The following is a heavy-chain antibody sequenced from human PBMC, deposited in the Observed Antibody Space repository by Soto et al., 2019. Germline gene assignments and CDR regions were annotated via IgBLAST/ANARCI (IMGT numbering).Heavy chain of an antibody. CDR1: VFTFSSYA. CDR2: ISNSGHSA. V-gene: IGHV3-23*01. J-gene: IGHJ5*02. D-gene: IGHD5-12*01. Sequence: GSLRLSCAASVFTFSSYAMNWVRQAPGKGLEWISVISNSGHSAYYADSVKGRFTISRDNSKNTLYLQIKSLRAEDTAAYYCAKGGPTFLNWFGPWGQGTLVTVSS. CDR3: AKGGPTFLNWFGP.